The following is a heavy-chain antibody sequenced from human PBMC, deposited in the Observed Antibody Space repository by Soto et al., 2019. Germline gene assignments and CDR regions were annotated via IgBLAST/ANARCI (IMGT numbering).Heavy chain of an antibody. V-gene: IGHV4-31*03. D-gene: IGHD2-2*01. J-gene: IGHJ5*02. CDR1: GASLHIGGYY. Sequence: SETLSLTCTVSGASLHIGGYYWAWIRQNPGKGLEWIGYIYYTGVTYYNPSLGSRVNISVDTSKNQFSLELTSVTAADTAVYYCARDGSSTAIGLDPWGQGLLVTVSS. CDR2: IYYTGVT. CDR3: ARDGSSTAIGLDP.